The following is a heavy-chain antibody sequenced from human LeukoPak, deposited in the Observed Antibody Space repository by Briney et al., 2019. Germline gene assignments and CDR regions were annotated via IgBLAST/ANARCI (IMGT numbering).Heavy chain of an antibody. J-gene: IGHJ4*02. CDR2: INPNSGGT. V-gene: IGHV1-2*04. CDR1: GYTFTGYY. CDR3: ARGGIFDYYDSSGYYHTYDY. Sequence: ASVKVSCKASGYTFTGYYMHWVRQAPGQGLEWMGWINPNSGGTNYAQKFQGWVTMTRNTSISTAYMELSRLRSDDTAVYYCARGGIFDYYDSSGYYHTYDYWGQGTLVTVSS. D-gene: IGHD3-22*01.